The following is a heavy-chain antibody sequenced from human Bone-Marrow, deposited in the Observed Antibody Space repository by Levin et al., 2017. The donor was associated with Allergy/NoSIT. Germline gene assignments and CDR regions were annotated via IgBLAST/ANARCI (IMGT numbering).Heavy chain of an antibody. CDR3: ARGPPPREQNALPPSPYGMDV. V-gene: IGHV4-59*01. CDR1: TGSIIGYF. Sequence: PSETLSLTCTVSTGSIIGYFWSWIRQSPGKGLEWLGCFSLSGNTNYNPSLKSRLTISVDTSRNRFFLNLNSVTAADTAVYYCARGPPPREQNALPPSPYGMDVWGQGATVTVSS. D-gene: IGHD1/OR15-1a*01. CDR2: FSLSGNT. J-gene: IGHJ6*02.